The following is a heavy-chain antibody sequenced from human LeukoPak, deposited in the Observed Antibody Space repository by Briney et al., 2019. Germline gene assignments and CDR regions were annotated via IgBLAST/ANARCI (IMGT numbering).Heavy chain of an antibody. D-gene: IGHD3-16*01. CDR3: TTENWGRGDY. CDR1: GFAFNYAW. V-gene: IGHV3-15*01. Sequence: GGSLRLSCVASGFAFNYAWVSRVRQAPGKGLEWIGRIKSTPAGGATDYAARVKGIFIISRDDSKNTLYLQMNSLQIDDTAVYYCTTENWGRGDYWGQRTLITVSS. CDR2: IKSTPAGGAT. J-gene: IGHJ4*02.